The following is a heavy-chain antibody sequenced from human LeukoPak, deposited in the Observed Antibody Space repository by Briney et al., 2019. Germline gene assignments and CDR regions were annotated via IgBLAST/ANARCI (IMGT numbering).Heavy chain of an antibody. J-gene: IGHJ4*02. CDR2: IYSGGST. CDR3: ARNMVRGVSS. CDR1: GFTFSSYE. Sequence: GGSLRLSCAASGFTFSSYEINWVRQAPGKGLEWVSVIYSGGSTYYADSVKGRFTISRDNSKNTLYLQMNSLRAEDTAVYYCARNMVRGVSSWGQGTLVTVSS. D-gene: IGHD3-10*01. V-gene: IGHV3-66*01.